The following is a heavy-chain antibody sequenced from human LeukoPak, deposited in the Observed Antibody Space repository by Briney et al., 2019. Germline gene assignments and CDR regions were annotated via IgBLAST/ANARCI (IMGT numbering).Heavy chain of an antibody. Sequence: SETLSLTCAVYGGSFSGYYWSWIRQPPGKGLEWIGEINHSGSTNYNPSLKSRVTMSVDTSKNQFSLKLSSVTAADTAVYYCARDGIYGGNGDAFDIWGQGTMVTVSS. CDR2: INHSGST. V-gene: IGHV4-34*01. J-gene: IGHJ3*02. CDR3: ARDGIYGGNGDAFDI. D-gene: IGHD4-23*01. CDR1: GGSFSGYY.